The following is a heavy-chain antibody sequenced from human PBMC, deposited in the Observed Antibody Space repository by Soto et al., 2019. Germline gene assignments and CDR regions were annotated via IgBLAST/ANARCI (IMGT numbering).Heavy chain of an antibody. CDR3: ARGISAEVGGGMDV. CDR2: INHSGST. Sequence: SETLSLTCAVYGGSFSGYYWSWIRQPPGKGLEWIGEINHSGSTNYNPSLKSRVTISVDTSKNQFSLKLSSVTAADTAVYYCARGISAEVGGGMDVWGQGTTVTVSS. J-gene: IGHJ6*02. D-gene: IGHD2-21*01. V-gene: IGHV4-34*01. CDR1: GGSFSGYY.